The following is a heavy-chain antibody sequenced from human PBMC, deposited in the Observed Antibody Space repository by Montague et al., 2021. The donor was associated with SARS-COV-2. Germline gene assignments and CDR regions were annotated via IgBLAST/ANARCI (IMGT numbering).Heavy chain of an antibody. J-gene: IGHJ4*02. D-gene: IGHD3-10*01. CDR3: ASGMVRGATIMEPPFDY. CDR2: IYSGGST. V-gene: IGHV3-53*01. Sequence: SLRLSCAASGFTVSGNSMSWVRQAPGKGLEWVSVIYSGGSTYYADSVKGRFTISRDNSKNRLYLQMNSLRAEDTAVYYCASGMVRGATIMEPPFDYWGQGTLVTVAS. CDR1: GFTVSGNS.